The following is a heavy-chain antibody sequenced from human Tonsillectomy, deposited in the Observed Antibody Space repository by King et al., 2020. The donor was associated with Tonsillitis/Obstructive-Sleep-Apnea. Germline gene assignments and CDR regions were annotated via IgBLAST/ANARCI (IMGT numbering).Heavy chain of an antibody. J-gene: IGHJ6*03. D-gene: IGHD3-10*01. CDR1: GFMFDDYA. V-gene: IGHV3-9*01. Sequence: VQLVESGGGLVQPGRSLRLSCAASGFMFDDYAMHWVRQAPGKGLEWVSGISWNSGNIGYADSVKGRFTISRDNSKNSLYLQMNCLRAEDTAFYYCAKDRGVGDLNYYFYMAVWGNGTTVIVSS. CDR2: ISWNSGNI. CDR3: AKDRGVGDLNYYFYMAV.